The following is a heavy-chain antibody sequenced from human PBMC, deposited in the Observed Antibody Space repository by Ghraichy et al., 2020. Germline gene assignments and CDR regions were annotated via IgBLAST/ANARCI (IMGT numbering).Heavy chain of an antibody. D-gene: IGHD2-2*01. J-gene: IGHJ6*02. V-gene: IGHV1-24*01. CDR1: GYTLTELS. CDR3: ATDWGVVVPAARGSVGSGPGVYYYYGMDV. Sequence: VKVSCKVSGYTLTELSMHWVRQAPGKGLEWMGGFDPEDGETIYAQKFQGRVTMTEDTSTDTAYMELSSLRSEDTAVYYCATDWGVVVPAARGSVGSGPGVYYYYGMDVWGQGTTVTVSS. CDR2: FDPEDGET.